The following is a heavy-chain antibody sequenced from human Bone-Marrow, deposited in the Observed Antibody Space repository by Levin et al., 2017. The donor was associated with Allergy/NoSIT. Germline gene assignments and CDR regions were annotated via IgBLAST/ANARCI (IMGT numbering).Heavy chain of an antibody. CDR1: GFSFSTYW. J-gene: IGHJ6*04. D-gene: IGHD4-17*01. CDR2: IKEDGSDK. CDR3: ARGYDYVDYAEAEDFYYGRNG. Sequence: GESLKISCVASGFSFSTYWMSWVRQAPGKGLEWVANIKEDGSDKYYVDSVKGRVTVSRDNAKNSLYLQMNSLRAEDTAVYYCARGYDYVDYAEAEDFYYGRNGWGKGATVTVSA. V-gene: IGHV3-7*01.